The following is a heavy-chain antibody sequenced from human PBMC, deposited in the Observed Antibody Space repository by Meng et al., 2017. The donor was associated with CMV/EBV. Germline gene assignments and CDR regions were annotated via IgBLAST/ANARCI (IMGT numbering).Heavy chain of an antibody. CDR3: ARGGNWFDP. Sequence: QVEQQEWGAGLLKPSETLSLTWAVYGGSFSGYYWSWIRQPPGKGLEWIGEINHSGSTNYNPSLKSRVTISVDTSKNQFSLKLSSVTAADTAVYYCARGGNWFDPWGQGTLVTVSS. CDR1: GGSFSGYY. J-gene: IGHJ5*02. V-gene: IGHV4-34*01. CDR2: INHSGST.